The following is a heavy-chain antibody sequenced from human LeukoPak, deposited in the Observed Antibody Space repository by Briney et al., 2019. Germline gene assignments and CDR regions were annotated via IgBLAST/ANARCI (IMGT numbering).Heavy chain of an antibody. Sequence: PSETLSLTCTVSGGPISSYYWSWIRQPAGKGLEWIGRIYTSGSTNYNPSLKSRVTMSVDTSKNQFSLKLSSVTAADTAVYYCARDGQNYDFWSGYNYYYGMDVWGQGTTVTVSS. V-gene: IGHV4-4*07. J-gene: IGHJ6*02. CDR2: IYTSGST. D-gene: IGHD3-3*01. CDR1: GGPISSYY. CDR3: ARDGQNYDFWSGYNYYYGMDV.